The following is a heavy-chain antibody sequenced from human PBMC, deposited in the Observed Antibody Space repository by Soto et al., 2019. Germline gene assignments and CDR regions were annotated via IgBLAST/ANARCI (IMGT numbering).Heavy chain of an antibody. CDR3: ARVGGVAARTFDY. CDR2: IYYSGST. Sequence: SETLSLTCPVSGCSINDFYWSWIRQPPGKGLEWIGYIYYSGSTDYNPSLKGRVTISVDTSKNQFSLKLRSVTAADTAVYYCARVGGVAARTFDYWGQGTLVTVSS. CDR1: GCSINDFY. V-gene: IGHV4-59*01. D-gene: IGHD6-6*01. J-gene: IGHJ4*02.